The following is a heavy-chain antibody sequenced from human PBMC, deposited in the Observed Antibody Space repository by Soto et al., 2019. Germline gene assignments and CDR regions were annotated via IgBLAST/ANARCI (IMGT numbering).Heavy chain of an antibody. Sequence: QVQLQESGPGLVKPSGTLSLTCAVSSGSILSSNWWSWVRQPPGKGLEWIGEIYYDGTTNYNPSLKIRVTISVDNYRNQFSLKLSSVTAADTAVYYCASGGGLLERLYYYMDVWGKGTTVTVSS. D-gene: IGHD1-1*01. CDR3: ASGGGLLERLYYYMDV. CDR2: IYYDGTT. CDR1: SGSILSSNW. V-gene: IGHV4-4*02. J-gene: IGHJ6*03.